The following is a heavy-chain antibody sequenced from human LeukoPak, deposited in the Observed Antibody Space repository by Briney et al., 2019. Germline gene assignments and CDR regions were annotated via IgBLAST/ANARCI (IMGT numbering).Heavy chain of an antibody. CDR1: GGSISSSSYY. J-gene: IGHJ4*02. CDR2: IYYSGST. V-gene: IGHV4-39*01. Sequence: SETLSLTCTVSGGSISSSSYYWGWLRQPPGKGLEWIGSIYYSGSTCYNPSLKSRVTISVDTSKNQFSLKLSSVTAADTAVYYCARLEAAVGIAAADYWGQGTLVTVSS. CDR3: ARLEAAVGIAAADY. D-gene: IGHD6-13*01.